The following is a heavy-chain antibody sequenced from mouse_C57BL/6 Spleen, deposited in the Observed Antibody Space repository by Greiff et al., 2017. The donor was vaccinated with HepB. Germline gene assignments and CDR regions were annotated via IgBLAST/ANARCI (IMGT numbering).Heavy chain of an antibody. V-gene: IGHV7-1*01. CDR3: ARDPGGYFDV. CDR1: GFTFSDFY. CDR2: SRNKANDYTT. Sequence: EVQLVESGGGLVQSGRSLRLSCATSGFTFSDFYMEWVRQAPGKGLEWIAASRNKANDYTTEYSASVKGRFIVSRDTSQSILYLQMNALRAEDTAIYYCARDPGGYFDVWGTGTTVTVSS. J-gene: IGHJ1*03.